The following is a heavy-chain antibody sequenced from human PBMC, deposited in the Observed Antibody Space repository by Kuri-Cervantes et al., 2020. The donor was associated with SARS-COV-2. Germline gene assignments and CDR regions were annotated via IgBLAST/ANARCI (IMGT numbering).Heavy chain of an antibody. V-gene: IGHV3-7*01. Sequence: LSLTCAASGFTFSSYWMTWVRRAPGEGLEWVANIKQDGSEEYYVDSLKGRFTISRDNAKKSLYLQMNSLRAEDTAVYYCARASFDFWSGYYTGYYFDYWGQGTLVTVSS. CDR2: IKQDGSEE. CDR1: GFTFSSYW. D-gene: IGHD3-3*01. CDR3: ARASFDFWSGYYTGYYFDY. J-gene: IGHJ4*02.